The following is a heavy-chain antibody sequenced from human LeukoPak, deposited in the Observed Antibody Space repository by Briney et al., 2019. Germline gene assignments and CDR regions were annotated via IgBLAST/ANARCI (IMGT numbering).Heavy chain of an antibody. J-gene: IGHJ4*02. CDR2: INHSGST. Sequence: SETLSLTCAVYGGSFSGYYWSWIRQPPGKGLEWIGEINHSGSTNYNPSLKSRVTISIDKSKNQFSLQLSSLTAADTAVYYCARNGHYSLDYWGQGILVTVSS. CDR1: GGSFSGYY. V-gene: IGHV4-34*01. D-gene: IGHD3-10*01. CDR3: ARNGHYSLDY.